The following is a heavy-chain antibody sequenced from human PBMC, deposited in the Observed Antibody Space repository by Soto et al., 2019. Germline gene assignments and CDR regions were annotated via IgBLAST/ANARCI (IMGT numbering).Heavy chain of an antibody. CDR1: GYDFTAYH. J-gene: IGHJ6*02. CDR2: MNPINGAT. CDR3: GRGPSPRAPAGGTPFYYAMDV. D-gene: IGHD6-13*01. Sequence: SVKVACKASGYDFTAYHINWVRQASGQGLEWMGWMNPINGATGSARRFKGRVSMTRNTATGTAYLELTSLRSDDTAVYYCGRGPSPRAPAGGTPFYYAMDVWGQGTTVTVSS. V-gene: IGHV1-8*02.